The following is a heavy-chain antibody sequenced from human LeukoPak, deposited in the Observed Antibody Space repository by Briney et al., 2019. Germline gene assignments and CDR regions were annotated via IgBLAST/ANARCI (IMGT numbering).Heavy chain of an antibody. D-gene: IGHD2-15*01. V-gene: IGHV3-74*01. CDR2: INSDGSST. Sequence: RGGSLRLARAAAGFTFSSFWMRWVRQAPGGWRVWVSRINSDGSSTSYADSVKGRFTISRDNAKNTLYLQMNSLRAEDTAVYYCARVSVATYYYYGMDVWGQGTTVTVSS. CDR1: GFTFSSFW. CDR3: ARVSVATYYYYGMDV. J-gene: IGHJ6*02.